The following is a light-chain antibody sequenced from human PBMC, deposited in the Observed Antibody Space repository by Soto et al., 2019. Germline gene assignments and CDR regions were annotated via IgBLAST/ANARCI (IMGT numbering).Light chain of an antibody. CDR1: SSNIGAGHD. CDR2: GNS. CDR3: HSYDSSLSDYV. J-gene: IGLJ1*01. V-gene: IGLV1-40*01. Sequence: QSALTQPPSVSGAPGQRVTISCTGSSSNIGAGHDVHWYEQLPGTAPKLLIYGNSNRPSGAPDRFSGSKSGTSASLAIAGLQAEDEADYYCHSYDSSLSDYVFGSGTKVTVL.